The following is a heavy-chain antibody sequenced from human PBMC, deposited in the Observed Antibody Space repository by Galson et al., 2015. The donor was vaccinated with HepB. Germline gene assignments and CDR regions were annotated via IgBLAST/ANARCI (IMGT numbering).Heavy chain of an antibody. J-gene: IGHJ5*02. CDR3: ARDAARNIVVVPAASWNWFDP. D-gene: IGHD2-2*01. V-gene: IGHV3-64*01. Sequence: SLRLSCAASGFTLSSYAMHWVRQAPGKGLEYVSAISSNGGSTYYANSVKGRFTISRDNSKNTLYLQMGSLRAEDMAVYYCARDAARNIVVVPAASWNWFDPWGQGTLVTVSS. CDR2: ISSNGGST. CDR1: GFTLSSYA.